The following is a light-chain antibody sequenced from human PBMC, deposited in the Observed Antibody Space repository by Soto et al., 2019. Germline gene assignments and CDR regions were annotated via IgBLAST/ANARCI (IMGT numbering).Light chain of an antibody. V-gene: IGKV2-28*01. J-gene: IGKJ4*01. CDR2: LGS. Sequence: DIVMTQSPLSLPVTPGEPASISCRSSQSLLQSNGNNYLDWYVQKPGQSPQVLIYLGSNRASGVPDRFSGSGSGTDFTLKISSVEAEDVGIYYCMQALQTPTFGGGTKVEIK. CDR1: QSLLQSNGNNY. CDR3: MQALQTPT.